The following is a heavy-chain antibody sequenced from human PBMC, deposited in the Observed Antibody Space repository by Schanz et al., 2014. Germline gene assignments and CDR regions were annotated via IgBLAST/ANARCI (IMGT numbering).Heavy chain of an antibody. CDR3: AREDCSATSCYFRY. V-gene: IGHV3-33*01. D-gene: IGHD2-21*01. CDR1: GFTFRSYG. CDR2: ISYDGSSK. J-gene: IGHJ4*02. Sequence: QVQLVESGGGVVQPGRSLRLSCAASGFTFRSYGMHWVRQAPGKGLEWVALISYDGSSKNHADSVQGRFTISRDNSNNTVYLQMNTLRAEDTAVYYCAREDCSATSCYFRYWGQGTLVTVSA.